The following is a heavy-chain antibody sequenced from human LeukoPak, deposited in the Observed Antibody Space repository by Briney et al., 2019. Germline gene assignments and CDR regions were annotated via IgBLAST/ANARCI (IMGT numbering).Heavy chain of an antibody. CDR2: ISGSGGST. CDR1: GFTFSSYA. Sequence: PGGSLRLSCAASGFTFSSYAMSWVRQAPGKGLEWVSAISGSGGSTYYADSVKGRFTVSRDNSKNTLYLQMNSLRAEDTAVYYCAKTLQHCSGGSCGLEPDAFDIWGQGTMVTVSS. CDR3: AKTLQHCSGGSCGLEPDAFDI. V-gene: IGHV3-23*01. J-gene: IGHJ3*02. D-gene: IGHD2-15*01.